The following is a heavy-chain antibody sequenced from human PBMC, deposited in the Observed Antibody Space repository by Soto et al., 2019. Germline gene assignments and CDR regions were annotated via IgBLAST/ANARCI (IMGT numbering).Heavy chain of an antibody. CDR3: AKDSSRLVVLSREYYYYGMDV. D-gene: IGHD2-2*01. Sequence: TGGSLRLSCAASGFTFDDYAMHWVRQAPGKGLEWVSGISRNSGSIGYADSVKGRFTISRDNAKNSLYLQMNSLRAEDTALYYCAKDSSRLVVLSREYYYYGMDVWGQGTTVTVSS. V-gene: IGHV3-9*01. CDR2: ISRNSGSI. CDR1: GFTFDDYA. J-gene: IGHJ6*02.